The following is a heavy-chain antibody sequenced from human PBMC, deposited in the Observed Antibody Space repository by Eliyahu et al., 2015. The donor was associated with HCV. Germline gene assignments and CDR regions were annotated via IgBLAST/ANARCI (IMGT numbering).Heavy chain of an antibody. CDR1: GFTFSSYA. J-gene: IGHJ4*02. CDR3: AKSENDFWSGYYTY. V-gene: IGHV3-23*01. CDR2: ISGSGGST. D-gene: IGHD3-3*01. Sequence: AASGFTFSSYAMSWVRQAPGKGLEWVSAISGSGGSTYYADSVKGRVPISPDNSKNTLYLQMNSLRAEDTAVYYCAKSENDFWSGYYTYWGQGTLVTVSS.